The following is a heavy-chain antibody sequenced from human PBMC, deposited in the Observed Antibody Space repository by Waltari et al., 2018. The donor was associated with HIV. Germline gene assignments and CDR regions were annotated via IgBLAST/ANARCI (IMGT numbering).Heavy chain of an antibody. CDR2: IYHGGNT. Sequence: QVQLHESGPGLVRPSETLSITCSVSGDSISLYYWSWLRQSPGEGLEWIGYIYHGGNTKYNPSLNNRGFLSVSPSKNEVSLRLSSVTVGDTAVYFCAKGPMAGIWSWYSTWGQGTLVVVSS. CDR1: GDSISLYY. V-gene: IGHV4-59*01. D-gene: IGHD6-13*01. CDR3: AKGPMAGIWSWYST. J-gene: IGHJ5*02.